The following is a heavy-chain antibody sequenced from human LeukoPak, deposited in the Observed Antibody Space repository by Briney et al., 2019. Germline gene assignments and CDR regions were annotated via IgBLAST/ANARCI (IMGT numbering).Heavy chain of an antibody. CDR1: GFTFSSYA. CDR2: MSYDGRNK. V-gene: IGHV3-30*18. D-gene: IGHD4-23*01. J-gene: IGHJ6*03. Sequence: GGSLRLSCAASGFTFSSYAMSWVRQAPGKGLEGAAVMSYDGRNKYYADSVKGRFTISRDDSKNTLYLQMNGLRTEDTAVYFCAKDNGGGRFRHLYYMDVWGKGTTVTASS. CDR3: AKDNGGGRFRHLYYMDV.